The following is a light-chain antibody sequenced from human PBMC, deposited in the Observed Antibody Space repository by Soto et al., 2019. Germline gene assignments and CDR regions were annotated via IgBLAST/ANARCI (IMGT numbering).Light chain of an antibody. Sequence: QSVLTQPASVSGSPGQSITISCTGTSSDVCAYNYVSWYQQHPGKAPKLMIYDVRKRPSGISNRFSGSKSGNTASLTISGLQAEDESDYFCSSYTSSSTPYYVFGTGTKVTVL. V-gene: IGLV2-14*01. CDR1: SSDVCAYNY. CDR2: DVR. J-gene: IGLJ1*01. CDR3: SSYTSSSTPYYV.